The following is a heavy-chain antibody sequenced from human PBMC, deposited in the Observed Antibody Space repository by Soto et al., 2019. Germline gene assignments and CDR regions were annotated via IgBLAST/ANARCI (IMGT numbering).Heavy chain of an antibody. CDR3: ASTNRYGSGSSYLDY. CDR2: IIPIFGTA. D-gene: IGHD3-10*01. Sequence: SVKVSCKASGGTFSSYAISWVRQAPGQGLEWMGGIIPIFGTANYAQKFQGRVTITADESTSTAYMELSSLRSEDTAVYYCASTNRYGSGSSYLDYWGQGTLVTVSS. CDR1: GGTFSSYA. V-gene: IGHV1-69*13. J-gene: IGHJ4*02.